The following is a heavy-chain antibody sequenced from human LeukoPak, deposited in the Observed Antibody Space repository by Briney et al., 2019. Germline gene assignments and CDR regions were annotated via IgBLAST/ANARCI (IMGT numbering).Heavy chain of an antibody. CDR3: ARAYDSSGPFDY. V-gene: IGHV4-59*12. D-gene: IGHD3-22*01. Sequence: SETLSLTCSVSDDSITMYYWTWIRQPPGKGLEWIGYVDHTGSTNFNPSLNGRVSISRDTTKNLFSLRLRSVTAADTAAYYCARAYDSSGPFDYWGQGTLVTVSS. CDR1: DDSITMYY. CDR2: VDHTGST. J-gene: IGHJ4*02.